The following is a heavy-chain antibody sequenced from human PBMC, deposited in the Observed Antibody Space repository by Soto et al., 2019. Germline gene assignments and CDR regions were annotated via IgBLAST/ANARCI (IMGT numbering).Heavy chain of an antibody. CDR1: GFTFSGSS. Sequence: PGGSLRLSCAASGFTFSGSSMHWVRQASGKGLEWVGRIRGKTDTYATAYAAPVRGRFTISRDDSKNTAYLQMNSLKTEDTAVYFCTKRIGAYPMDVWGQGTTVTVSS. D-gene: IGHD6-13*01. CDR3: TKRIGAYPMDV. V-gene: IGHV3-73*01. CDR2: IRGKTDTYAT. J-gene: IGHJ6*02.